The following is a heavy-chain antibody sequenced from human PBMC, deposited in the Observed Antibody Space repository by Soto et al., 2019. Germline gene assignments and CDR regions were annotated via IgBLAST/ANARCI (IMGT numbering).Heavy chain of an antibody. CDR2: MTGDGRTR. J-gene: IGHJ4*02. V-gene: IGHV3-74*03. CDR1: GFTFGDYW. Sequence: GGSLRLSCAASGFTFGDYWMHWVRQPPGKGPEWVSRMTGDGRTRQYADSVKGRFTASRDNAKSTLYLQMNSRSAEDTAVYYCATAEVDYWGPGTLVTVSS. CDR3: ATAEVDY.